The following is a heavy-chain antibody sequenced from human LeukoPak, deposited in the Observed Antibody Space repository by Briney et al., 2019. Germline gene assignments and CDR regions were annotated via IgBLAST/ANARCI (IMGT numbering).Heavy chain of an antibody. V-gene: IGHV6-1*01. Sequence: QTLSLTCAISGDNVSTNSVAWNWIRQSPSRGLERLGKTSYRSKWYNEYSVSVKSQITITPDTYKNHFTLQLNSVTPEDTAVYYCAREAEITRFDYWGQGTLVTVSS. CDR2: TSYRSKWYN. J-gene: IGHJ4*02. D-gene: IGHD5-24*01. CDR1: GDNVSTNSVA. CDR3: AREAEITRFDY.